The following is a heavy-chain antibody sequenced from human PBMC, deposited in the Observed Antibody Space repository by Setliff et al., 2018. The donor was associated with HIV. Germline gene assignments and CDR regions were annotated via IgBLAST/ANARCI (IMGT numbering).Heavy chain of an antibody. D-gene: IGHD3-3*01. CDR2: INHSGST. V-gene: IGHV4-34*01. CDR3: ARGRDYTGSWFRPFYLDF. J-gene: IGHJ4*01. Sequence: PSETLSLTCAVYGGSFSAYHWSWIRQTPGKGLEWLGEINHSGSTAYNLALESRVSMSIDTSKNQFSLKLTPVTAADTAIYYCARGRDYTGSWFRPFYLDFWGHGNLVTVSS. CDR1: GGSFSAYH.